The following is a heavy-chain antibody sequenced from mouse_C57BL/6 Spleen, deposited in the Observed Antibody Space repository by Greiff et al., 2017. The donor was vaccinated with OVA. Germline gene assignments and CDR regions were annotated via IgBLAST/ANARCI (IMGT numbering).Heavy chain of an antibody. CDR1: GYSFTGYY. V-gene: IGHV1-31*01. Sequence: DVKLVESGPELVKPGASVKISCKASGYSFTGYYMHWVKQSHGNILDWIGYIYPYNGVSSYNQKFKGKATLTVDKSSSTAYMELRSLTSEDSAVYYCARGGDGYSLDYWGQGTTLTVSS. D-gene: IGHD2-3*01. CDR2: IYPYNGVS. J-gene: IGHJ2*01. CDR3: ARGGDGYSLDY.